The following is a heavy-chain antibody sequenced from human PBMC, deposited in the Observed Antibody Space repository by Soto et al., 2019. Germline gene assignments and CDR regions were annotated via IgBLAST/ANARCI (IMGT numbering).Heavy chain of an antibody. CDR3: ARGTGERGTYLPWFDP. Sequence: SETLSLTCTVSAGSISSGGYYWSWIRQHPGKGREGIGYIYYSGSTYYNLSLKSRVTISVDTSKNQCSLKLSSVTAADTAVYYYARGTGERGTYLPWFDPWGQGTLVTVSS. CDR1: AGSISSGGYY. V-gene: IGHV4-31*03. D-gene: IGHD1-7*01. CDR2: IYYSGST. J-gene: IGHJ5*01.